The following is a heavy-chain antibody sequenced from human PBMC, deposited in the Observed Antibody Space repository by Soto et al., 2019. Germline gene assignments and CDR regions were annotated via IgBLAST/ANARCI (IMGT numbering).Heavy chain of an antibody. J-gene: IGHJ6*02. CDR1: GFTFSNDG. V-gene: IGHV3-33*01. D-gene: IGHD1-1*01. CDR2: IWYDGGSK. CDR3: ASDETQLERRPSYGKDV. Sequence: QMQLVESGGGVVQPGKSLRLSCIASGFTFSNDGMHWVRQAPGKGLEWVAVIWYDGGSKFYADSVKGRFTISRDNSKNTMYLQMTSLRADDTAVYYCASDETQLERRPSYGKDVWGQGTTVIVSS.